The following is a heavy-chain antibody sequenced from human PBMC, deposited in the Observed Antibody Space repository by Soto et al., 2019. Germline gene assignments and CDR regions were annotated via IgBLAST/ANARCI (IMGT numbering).Heavy chain of an antibody. V-gene: IGHV4-39*01. D-gene: IGHD3-10*01. Sequence: SETLSLTCTVSGGSISSSSYYWGWIRQPPGKGLEWIGTIYYSGSTYYNPSLKSRVTISVDTSKNQFSLKLTSMTAADTAVYFCARQTEYYYASGRAAPLYGMDVWGQGTTVTVSS. CDR3: ARQTEYYYASGRAAPLYGMDV. J-gene: IGHJ6*02. CDR2: IYYSGST. CDR1: GGSISSSSYY.